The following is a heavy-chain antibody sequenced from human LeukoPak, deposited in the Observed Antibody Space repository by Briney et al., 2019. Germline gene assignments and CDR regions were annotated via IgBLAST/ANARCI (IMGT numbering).Heavy chain of an antibody. CDR3: ARGDRRTDSSGYSLDY. V-gene: IGHV3-21*01. CDR1: GFIFSSYS. J-gene: IGHJ4*02. Sequence: PGGSLRLSCAASGFIFSSYSMNWVRQAPGKGLEWVSSISSSSSYIYYADSVKGRFTISRDNAKKSLYLQMNSLRAEDTAVYYCARGDRRTDSSGYSLDYWGQGTLVTVSS. D-gene: IGHD3-22*01. CDR2: ISSSSSYI.